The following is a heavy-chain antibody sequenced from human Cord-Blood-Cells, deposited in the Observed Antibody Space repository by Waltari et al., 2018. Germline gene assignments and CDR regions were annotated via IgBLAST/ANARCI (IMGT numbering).Heavy chain of an antibody. J-gene: IGHJ4*02. V-gene: IGHV3-7*01. CDR3: ARDYGSYYAFDY. D-gene: IGHD1-26*01. Sequence: EVQLVESGGGWFQPGGPLRLSGADDVFTFSSDLMRCVRQAPGKGLEWVANIKQDGSEKYYVDSVKVRFTISRDNAKNSLYLQMNSLRAEDTAVYYCARDYGSYYAFDYWGQGTLVTVSS. CDR1: VFTFSSDL. CDR2: IKQDGSEK.